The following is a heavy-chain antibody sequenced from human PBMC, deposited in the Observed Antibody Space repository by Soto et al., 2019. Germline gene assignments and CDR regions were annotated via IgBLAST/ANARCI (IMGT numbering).Heavy chain of an antibody. CDR3: ARGAPYSFDSTANVGGLDY. CDR2: IAVTGVT. V-gene: IGHV3-13*01. Sequence: EVQLVESGGGLVQPGGSLRLSCAASGFTISSYDMHWVRQATGKPLEWVSTIAVTGVTYYPASVNGRFTISRENDNKSLYRKMNSLRAWDTAVYYCARGAPYSFDSTANVGGLDYGGQGALVTVSS. J-gene: IGHJ4*02. CDR1: GFTISSYD. D-gene: IGHD2-21*02.